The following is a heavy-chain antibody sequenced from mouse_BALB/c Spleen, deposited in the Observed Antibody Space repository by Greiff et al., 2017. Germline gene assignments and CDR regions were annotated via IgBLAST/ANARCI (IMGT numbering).Heavy chain of an antibody. V-gene: IGHV5-12-1*01. CDR1: GFAFSSYD. D-gene: IGHD1-2*01. CDR2: ISSGGGST. J-gene: IGHJ4*01. Sequence: DVKLVESGGGLVKPGGSLKLSCAASGFAFSSYDMSWVRQTPEKRLEWVAYISSGGGSTYYPDTVKGRFTISRDNAKNTLYLQMSSLKSEDTAMYYCARHPATFYAMDYWGQGTSVTVSS. CDR3: ARHPATFYAMDY.